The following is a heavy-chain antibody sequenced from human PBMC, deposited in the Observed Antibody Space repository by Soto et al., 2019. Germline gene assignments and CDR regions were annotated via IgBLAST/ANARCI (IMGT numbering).Heavy chain of an antibody. CDR1: GGSISSSNW. CDR2: IYHSGST. J-gene: IGHJ6*02. Sequence: SETLSLTCAVSGGSISSSNWWSWVRQPPGKGLEWIGEIYHSGSTNYNPSLKSRVTISVDKSKNQFSLKLSPVTAADTAVYYCARVGGGGFGELHYYYCGMDVWGQGTTVTVSS. V-gene: IGHV4-4*02. CDR3: ARVGGGGFGELHYYYCGMDV. D-gene: IGHD3-10*01.